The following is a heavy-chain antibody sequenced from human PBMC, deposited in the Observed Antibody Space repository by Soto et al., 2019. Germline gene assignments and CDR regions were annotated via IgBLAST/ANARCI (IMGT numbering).Heavy chain of an antibody. CDR1: GFKFSSYA. CDR3: AKDRALATVTRRVYYYYGMDV. D-gene: IGHD4-17*01. J-gene: IGHJ6*02. CDR2: ISGSGGST. V-gene: IGHV3-23*01. Sequence: PGGSLRLSSAASGFKFSSYAMSWVRQAPGKGLEWVSAISGSGGSTYYADSVKGRFTISRDNSKNTLYLQMNSLRAEDTAVYYCAKDRALATVTRRVYYYYGMDVWGQGTTVTVSS.